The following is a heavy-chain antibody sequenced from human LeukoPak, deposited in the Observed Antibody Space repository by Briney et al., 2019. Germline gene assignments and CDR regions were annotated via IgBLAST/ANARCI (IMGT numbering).Heavy chain of an antibody. CDR1: GYTFTSYG. D-gene: IGHD3-22*01. V-gene: IGHV1-18*01. Sequence: GASVKVSCKASGYTFTSYGISWVRQAPGQGLDWMGRISAYNGKTNYAQKLQGRVTMTIATSTSTAYMELRSMRSDDTAVYYCAREIYYYDSSGYYYAPTPYFDYWGQGTLVTVSS. J-gene: IGHJ4*02. CDR3: AREIYYYDSSGYYYAPTPYFDY. CDR2: ISAYNGKT.